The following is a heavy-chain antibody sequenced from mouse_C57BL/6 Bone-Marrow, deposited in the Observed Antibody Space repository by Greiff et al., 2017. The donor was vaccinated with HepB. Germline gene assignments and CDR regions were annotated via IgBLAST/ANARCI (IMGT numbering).Heavy chain of an antibody. CDR2: ISGGGGNT. D-gene: IGHD1-1*01. V-gene: IGHV5-9*01. CDR1: GFTFSSYT. CDR3: ARQGTTVVVDY. Sequence: EVNVVESGGGLVKPGGSLKLSCAASGFTFSSYTMSWVRQTPEKRLEWVATISGGGGNTYYPDSVKGRFTISRDNAKNTLYLQMSSLRSEDTALYYCARQGTTVVVDYWGQGTTLTVSS. J-gene: IGHJ2*01.